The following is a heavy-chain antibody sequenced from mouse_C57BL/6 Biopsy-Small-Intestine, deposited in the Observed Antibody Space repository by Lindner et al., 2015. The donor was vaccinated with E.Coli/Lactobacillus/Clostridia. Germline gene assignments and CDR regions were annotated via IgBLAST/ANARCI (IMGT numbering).Heavy chain of an antibody. CDR3: ARDPGVVGARGFDP. CDR1: GYTFTSYG. D-gene: IGHD3-3*01. V-gene: IGHV1-81*01. Sequence: SVKVFCKASGYTFTSYGISWVRQAPGQGLEWMGWISTYNGNTNYAQNLQGRVTMTSDTSTSTAYMELRSLRSDDTALYYCARDPGVVGARGFDPWGQGTLVTVSS. CDR2: ISTYNGNT. J-gene: IGHJ4*01.